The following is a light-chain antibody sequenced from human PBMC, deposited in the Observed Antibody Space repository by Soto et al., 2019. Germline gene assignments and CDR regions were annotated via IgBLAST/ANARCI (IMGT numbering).Light chain of an antibody. Sequence: EIVLTQSPGTLSLSPGERATLSCRASQSVSSSHLAWYQQKPGQAPRLLIYGASSRATGIPDRFSGSGSGTDFTLTISRLEADDIGVYYCQQYGSSPYTFGQGTKLEIK. CDR1: QSVSSSH. CDR2: GAS. V-gene: IGKV3-20*01. J-gene: IGKJ2*01. CDR3: QQYGSSPYT.